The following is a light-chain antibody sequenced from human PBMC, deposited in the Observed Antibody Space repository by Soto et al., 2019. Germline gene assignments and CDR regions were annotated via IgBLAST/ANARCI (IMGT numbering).Light chain of an antibody. CDR1: QGISSY. CDR3: QQLNSYQIT. Sequence: IQLTQSPSSLSASVGDRVTITCRASQGISSYLAWYQQKPGKAPKLLTYAVSTLQSGVPSRFSGSGSGTDFTLTISSLQPEDFATYYCQQLNSYQITYGQGTRLEIK. J-gene: IGKJ5*01. V-gene: IGKV1-9*01. CDR2: AVS.